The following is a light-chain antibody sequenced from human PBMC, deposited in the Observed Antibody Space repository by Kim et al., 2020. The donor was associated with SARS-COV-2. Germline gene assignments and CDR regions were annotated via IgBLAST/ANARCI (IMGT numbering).Light chain of an antibody. Sequence: QSVLTQPPSVSGSPGQSVTISCAGTSSDVGSSNRVSWYQQPPGTAPKLIIYEISYRPSGVPDRFSGSKSGNTASLTISGLQAEDEGDYYCSSNTPSSTLLFGGGTQLTVL. CDR3: SSNTPSSTLL. V-gene: IGLV2-18*02. CDR1: SSDVGSSNR. CDR2: EIS. J-gene: IGLJ2*01.